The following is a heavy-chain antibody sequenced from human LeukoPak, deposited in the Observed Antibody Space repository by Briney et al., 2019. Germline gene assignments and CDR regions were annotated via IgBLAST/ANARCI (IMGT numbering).Heavy chain of an antibody. J-gene: IGHJ4*01. D-gene: IGHD5-12*01. CDR2: IKQDGNEK. CDR1: GFSFSRYW. Sequence: GGSLRLSCAASGFSFSRYWMSWVRQAPGKGLEWVANIKQDGNEKYYVDSVKGRFTISRDNAKNSLYLQMNSLRAEDTAVYYCARDTLGEGDDSDYAVYYFDYWGHGTLVTVSS. CDR3: ARDTLGEGDDSDYAVYYFDY. V-gene: IGHV3-7*01.